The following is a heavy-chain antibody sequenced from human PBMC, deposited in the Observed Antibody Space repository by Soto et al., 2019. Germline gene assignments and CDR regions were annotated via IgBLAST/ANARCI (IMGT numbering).Heavy chain of an antibody. CDR1: GYTFTSYG. Sequence: ASVKVSCKASGYTFTSYGISWVRQAPGQGLEWMGWISAYNGNTNYAQKLQGRVTMTTDTSTSTAYMELRSLRSDDTAVYYCARDQPQYYYDSSGYFDYWGQGTLVTV. J-gene: IGHJ4*02. V-gene: IGHV1-18*01. D-gene: IGHD3-22*01. CDR3: ARDQPQYYYDSSGYFDY. CDR2: ISAYNGNT.